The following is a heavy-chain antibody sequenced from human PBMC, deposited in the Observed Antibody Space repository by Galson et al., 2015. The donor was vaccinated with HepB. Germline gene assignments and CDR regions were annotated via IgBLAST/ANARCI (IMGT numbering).Heavy chain of an antibody. J-gene: IGHJ6*03. CDR1: GYTFTDYY. CDR2: VDPEDGET. D-gene: IGHD3-22*01. Sequence: VKVSCKVSGYTFTDYYMHWVQQAPGKGLEWMGLVDPEDGETIYAEKFQGRVTITADTSTDTAYMELSSLRSEDTAVYYCATDRTYDRVGYMDVWGKGTTVTVSS. V-gene: IGHV1-69-2*01. CDR3: ATDRTYDRVGYMDV.